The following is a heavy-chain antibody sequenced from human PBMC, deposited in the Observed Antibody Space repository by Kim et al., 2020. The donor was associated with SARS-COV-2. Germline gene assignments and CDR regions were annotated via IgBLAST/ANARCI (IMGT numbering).Heavy chain of an antibody. CDR1: GYSFTSYW. J-gene: IGHJ5*02. CDR3: ARRGVKGYCSGGSCYPNWFDP. CDR2: IYPGDSDT. V-gene: IGHV5-51*01. D-gene: IGHD2-15*01. Sequence: GESLKISCKGSGYSFTSYWIGWVRQMPGKGLEWMGIIYPGDSDTRYSPSFQGQVTISADKSISTAYLQWSSLKASDTAMYYCARRGVKGYCSGGSCYPNWFDPWGQGTLVTVSS.